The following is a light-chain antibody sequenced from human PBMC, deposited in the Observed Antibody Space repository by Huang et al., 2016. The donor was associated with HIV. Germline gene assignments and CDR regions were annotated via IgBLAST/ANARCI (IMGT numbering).Light chain of an antibody. CDR1: QSVSSSS. CDR2: DAS. Sequence: EIVLTQSPATLSLSPGERATLSCGASQSVSSSSLAWYQQKPGLAPRLLIYDASSRATGIPDRFSGSGSGTDFTLTISRLEPEDFAVYYCQQYGSSPETFGQGTKVEIK. J-gene: IGKJ1*01. V-gene: IGKV3D-20*01. CDR3: QQYGSSPET.